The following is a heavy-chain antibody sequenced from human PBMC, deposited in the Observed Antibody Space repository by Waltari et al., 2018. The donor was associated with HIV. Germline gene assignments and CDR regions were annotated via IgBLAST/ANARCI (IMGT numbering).Heavy chain of an antibody. Sequence: QMQLVQSGPEVKKPGTAVKVSCQASGFPFTSSAVQLVRQHRGPRLEWIGWIVVCSGNTNYAQKFQERVTSTRDMSTSTAYMELSSLRSEDTAVYYCAAPLGYGDYNGEDGYYYGMDVWGQGTTVTVSS. CDR3: AAPLGYGDYNGEDGYYYGMDV. CDR2: IVVCSGNT. J-gene: IGHJ6*02. CDR1: GFPFTSSA. V-gene: IGHV1-58*01. D-gene: IGHD4-17*01.